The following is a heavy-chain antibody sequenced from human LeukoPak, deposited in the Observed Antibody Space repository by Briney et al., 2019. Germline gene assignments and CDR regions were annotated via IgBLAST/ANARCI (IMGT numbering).Heavy chain of an antibody. CDR2: MNPNSGNK. CDR1: GYTFTSYD. Sequence: ASVKVSCKASGYTFTSYDINWVRQATGQGREWMGWMNPNSGNKGYAQKFQGRVTITRNTSISTAYMQLSSLRSEDTAVYYCARGGVTAKGYYYGMDVWGQGTTVTVSS. J-gene: IGHJ6*02. V-gene: IGHV1-8*01. CDR3: ARGGVTAKGYYYGMDV.